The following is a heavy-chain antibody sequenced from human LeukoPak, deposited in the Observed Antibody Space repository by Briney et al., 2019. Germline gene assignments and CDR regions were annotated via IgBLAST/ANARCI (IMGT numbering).Heavy chain of an antibody. CDR2: ISGSGDYT. J-gene: IGHJ4*02. CDR1: GFTFSDHA. D-gene: IGHD5-12*01. CDR3: AKDRVARGEYFDY. V-gene: IGHV3-23*01. Sequence: GGSLRLSRAASGFTFSDHAMSWVRQAPGKGLEWVSGISGSGDYTYHADSVKGRFTISRDNSKNTLYLQMNSLRAEDTAKYYCAKDRVARGEYFDYWGQGTLVTVSS.